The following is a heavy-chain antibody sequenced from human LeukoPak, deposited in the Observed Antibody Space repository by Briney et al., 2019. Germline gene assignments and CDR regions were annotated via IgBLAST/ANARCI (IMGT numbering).Heavy chain of an antibody. D-gene: IGHD5-18*01. CDR3: ARDTALVTAPVYYGMDV. Sequence: SVKVSCKASGGTFSSYAISWVRQAPGQGLEWMGGIIPIFGTANYAQKFQGRVTMTRDTSTSTVYMELSSLKSEDTAVYYCARDTALVTAPVYYGMDVWGQGTTVTVSS. CDR2: IIPIFGTA. CDR1: GGTFSSYA. V-gene: IGHV1-69*05. J-gene: IGHJ6*02.